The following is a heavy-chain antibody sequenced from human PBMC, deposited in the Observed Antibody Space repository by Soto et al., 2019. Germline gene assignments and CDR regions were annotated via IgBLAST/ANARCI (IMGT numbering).Heavy chain of an antibody. V-gene: IGHV4-59*01. CDR3: AGTFSLGSSGYLPPIPDY. Sequence: SETLSLTCTVCGGSISSYYWSWIRQPPGKXLEWIGYIYYSGSTNYNPSLKSRVTISVDTSKNQFSLKLSSVTAADTAVYYCAGTFSLGSSGYLPPIPDYWGQGTLVTVSS. CDR2: IYYSGST. D-gene: IGHD3-22*01. CDR1: GGSISSYY. J-gene: IGHJ4*02.